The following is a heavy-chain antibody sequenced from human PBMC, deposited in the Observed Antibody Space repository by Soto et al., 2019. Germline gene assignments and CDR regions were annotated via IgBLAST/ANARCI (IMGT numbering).Heavy chain of an antibody. CDR3: TRRRDWTAMDPLDY. CDR1: GFTFSDSA. D-gene: IGHD5-18*01. Sequence: GGSLRLSCVASGFTFSDSAMHWVRQASGKGLEWVGRIRSKVNTYATIYAASVKGRFTISRDDSMNTAYLQMNSLKTEDTAVYYCTRRRDWTAMDPLDYWGQGT. J-gene: IGHJ4*02. V-gene: IGHV3-73*01. CDR2: IRSKVNTYAT.